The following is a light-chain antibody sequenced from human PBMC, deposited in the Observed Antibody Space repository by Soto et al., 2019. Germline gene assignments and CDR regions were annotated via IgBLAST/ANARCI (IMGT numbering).Light chain of an antibody. CDR2: DAS. CDR1: QSVNSN. CDR3: KQYTFWPPLT. Sequence: EIVMTQSPATLSVSPGERATLSCRASQSVNSNLAWYRQKPGQAPRLLISDASTRATGVPARFSGSGSGTEFTLTISSLQSEDSGIYYCKQYTFWPPLTFGGGTKVEIK. J-gene: IGKJ4*01. V-gene: IGKV3-15*01.